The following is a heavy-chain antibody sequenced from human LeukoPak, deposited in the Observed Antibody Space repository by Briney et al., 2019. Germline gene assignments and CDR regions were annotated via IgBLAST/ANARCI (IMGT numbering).Heavy chain of an antibody. J-gene: IGHJ6*02. D-gene: IGHD6-13*01. CDR1: GGSISSYY. CDR3: ARDVAAAADYYYGMDV. V-gene: IGHV4-59*01. CDR2: IYYSGST. Sequence: PSETLSLTCTVSGGSISSYYWSWIRQPPGKGLEWIGYIYYSGSTNYNPSLKSRVTISVDTSKNQFSLKPSSVTAADTAVYYCARDVAAAADYYYGMDVWGQGTTVTVSS.